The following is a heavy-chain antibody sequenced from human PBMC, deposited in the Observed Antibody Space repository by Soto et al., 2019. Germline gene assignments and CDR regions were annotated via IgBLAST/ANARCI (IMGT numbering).Heavy chain of an antibody. V-gene: IGHV3-23*01. D-gene: IGHD3-3*02. Sequence: GSLRLSCAASGFAFISYAMFFCRQAPGKWLEWVSSISVSGDRTFYADSVKGRFTISRDNSRNTLHLQMNSLRAEDTALYYCAKDGDSISRNKPLDYWGQGTLVTVSS. CDR3: AKDGDSISRNKPLDY. J-gene: IGHJ4*02. CDR2: ISVSGDRT. CDR1: GFAFISYA.